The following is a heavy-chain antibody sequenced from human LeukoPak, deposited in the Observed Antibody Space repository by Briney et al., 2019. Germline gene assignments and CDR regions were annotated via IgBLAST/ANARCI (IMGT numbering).Heavy chain of an antibody. CDR2: IYYSGST. D-gene: IGHD6-13*01. V-gene: IGHV4-39*07. CDR3: ARGPLEEGSWYYYYFNMDV. CDR1: GGSISSSSYY. J-gene: IGHJ6*03. Sequence: SETLSLTCTVSGGSISSSSYYWGWIRQPPGKGLEWIGSIYYSGSTYYNPSLKSRVTISVDTSKNQFSLKLSSVTAADTAVYYCARGPLEEGSWYYYYFNMDVWGKGTTVTVSS.